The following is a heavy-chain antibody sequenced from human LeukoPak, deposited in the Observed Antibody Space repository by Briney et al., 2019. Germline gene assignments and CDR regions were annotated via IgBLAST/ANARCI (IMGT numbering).Heavy chain of an antibody. CDR2: ISGSGGST. J-gene: IGHJ4*02. CDR1: GFTFSSYA. CDR3: AKVMMEDTSYGPHGY. D-gene: IGHD2/OR15-2a*01. V-gene: IGHV3-23*01. Sequence: PGGFLRLSCLASGFTFSSYAMSWVRQAPGKGLEWVSAISGSGGSTYYADSVKGRFTISRDNSKNTLYLQMNSLRAEDTAVYYCAKVMMEDTSYGPHGYWGQGTLVTVSS.